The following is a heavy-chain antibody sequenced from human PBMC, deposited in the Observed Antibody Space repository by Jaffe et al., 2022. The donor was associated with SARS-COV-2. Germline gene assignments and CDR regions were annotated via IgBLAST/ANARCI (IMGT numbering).Heavy chain of an antibody. V-gene: IGHV1-2*02. CDR3: ASRGYYYAMDV. Sequence: QVQLVQSGAEVKKPGASVMVSCKASGYTFTNYYVHWVRQAPGQGLEWMGWMNPTTGDTNYAQKFQGRVTMTRLTSITTAYMELSSLRSDDTAVYYCASRGYYYAMDVWGLGTTVTVSS. CDR2: MNPTTGDT. CDR1: GYTFTNYY. J-gene: IGHJ6*02.